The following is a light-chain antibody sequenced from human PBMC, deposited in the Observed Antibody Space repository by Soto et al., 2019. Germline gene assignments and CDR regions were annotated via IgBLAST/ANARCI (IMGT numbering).Light chain of an antibody. Sequence: EIVLTQSPGTLSLSPGERATLSCRASQSVRSNSLAWFQQKPGQAPRLLIYGASSRAPGIPDRFTGSGSGADFTLTITRLEPEDFAVYFCQQYAGSPRTFGQGTEVGIK. V-gene: IGKV3-20*01. CDR2: GAS. CDR1: QSVRSNS. J-gene: IGKJ1*01. CDR3: QQYAGSPRT.